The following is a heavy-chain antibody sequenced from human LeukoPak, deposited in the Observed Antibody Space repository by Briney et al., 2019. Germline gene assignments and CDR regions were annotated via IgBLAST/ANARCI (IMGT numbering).Heavy chain of an antibody. CDR1: GDTLTELS. CDR2: FDPEHGEM. J-gene: IGHJ4*02. D-gene: IGHD3-9*01. V-gene: IGHV1-24*01. Sequence: ASVKVSCKVSGDTLTELSTHWVRQAPGKGLEWMGGFDPEHGEMIYAQKLQGRVTMTEDRSTDTAYMELSSLRSEDTAVYYCATGGPWDLLKYWGQGTLVTVST. CDR3: ATGGPWDLLKY.